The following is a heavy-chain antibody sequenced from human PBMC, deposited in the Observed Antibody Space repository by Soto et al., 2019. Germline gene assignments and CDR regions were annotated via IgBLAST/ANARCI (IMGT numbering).Heavy chain of an antibody. CDR2: IYDNGIT. CDR1: GRSITSYY. J-gene: IGHJ4*02. D-gene: IGHD3-22*01. CDR3: ARTYDSNGYANEFDS. Sequence: QVVLQESGPGLVKPSETLSLTCSVSGRSITSYYWGWVRQPPGKGLEWIGYIYDNGITSQNPSLKSRVTVSADTSQNQFSLKLTSVTGADTAVYYCARTYDSNGYANEFDSWGQGILVTVTS. V-gene: IGHV4-59*12.